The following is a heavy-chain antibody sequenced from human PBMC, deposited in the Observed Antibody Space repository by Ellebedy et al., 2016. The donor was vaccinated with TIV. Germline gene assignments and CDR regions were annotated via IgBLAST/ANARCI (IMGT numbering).Heavy chain of an antibody. D-gene: IGHD3-10*01. CDR1: GFPFSSYC. CDR3: ARAVGTSGTGAPY. CDR2: IWYDGSNE. J-gene: IGHJ4*02. Sequence: GESLKISCVVSGFPFSSYCMPWVRQAPGKGLEWVAVIWYDGSNEYYADSVKGRFTISRDNSKNTLHLQMNSLRVEDTAVYYCARAVGTSGTGAPYWGQGTLVSVSS. V-gene: IGHV3-33*08.